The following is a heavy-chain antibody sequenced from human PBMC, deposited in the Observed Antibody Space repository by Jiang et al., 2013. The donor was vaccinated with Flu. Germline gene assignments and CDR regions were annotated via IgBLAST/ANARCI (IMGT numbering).Heavy chain of an antibody. D-gene: IGHD6-6*01. CDR1: GGSISSSSYY. CDR3: ARPGGYSSSG. CDR2: IYYNGNT. Sequence: PGLVKPSETLSLTCTVSGGSISSSSYYWGWIRQPPGKGLEWIGSIYYNGNTYYNPSLKSRVTISVDTSKNQFFLKLRSVTAADTAVYYCARPGGYSSSGWGQGTLVTVSS. V-gene: IGHV4-39*01. J-gene: IGHJ4*02.